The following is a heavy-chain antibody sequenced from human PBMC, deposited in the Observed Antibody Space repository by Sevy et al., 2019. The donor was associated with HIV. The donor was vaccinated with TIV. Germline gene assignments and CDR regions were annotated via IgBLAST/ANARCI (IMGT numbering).Heavy chain of an antibody. CDR1: GYTFTGQY. CDR2: INPNSGDT. Sequence: ALVKVSCKASGYTFTGQYIHWVRQAPGQGLEWMGWINPNSGDTKYAQEFKGRVTMTRDTSISTAYMELSGLKSDDTAVYYCLRDLRLRGYSYGCFGYWGQGTLVTVSS. D-gene: IGHD5-18*01. V-gene: IGHV1-2*02. J-gene: IGHJ4*02. CDR3: LRDLRLRGYSYGCFGY.